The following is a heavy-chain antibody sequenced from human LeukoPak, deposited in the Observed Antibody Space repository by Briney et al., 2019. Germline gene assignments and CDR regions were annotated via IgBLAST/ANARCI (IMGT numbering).Heavy chain of an antibody. Sequence: SETLSLTCAVYGGSFSGYYWSWIRQPPGKGLEWIGEINHSGSTNYNPSLESRVTISVDTSKNQFSLKLSSVTAADTAVYYCARLRTGTYFYWFDPWGQGTLVTVSS. J-gene: IGHJ5*02. CDR2: INHSGST. CDR1: GGSFSGYY. D-gene: IGHD3-10*01. CDR3: ARLRTGTYFYWFDP. V-gene: IGHV4-34*01.